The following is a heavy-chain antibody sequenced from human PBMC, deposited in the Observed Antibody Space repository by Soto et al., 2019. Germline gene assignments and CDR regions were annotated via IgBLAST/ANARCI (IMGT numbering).Heavy chain of an antibody. Sequence: SETLSRTFIVCAGSLRTSCGHWGWIRQPPGPGLEGIGSIYYSVDTYHNPSLKSRVPISIHLSKHHFYLKVNSLTAADSAVYYCVRGDCATGVCRFSPMDVRGQGTTVT. J-gene: IGHJ6*02. V-gene: IGHV4-39*02. CDR1: AGSLRTSCGH. CDR2: IYYSVDT. CDR3: VRGDCATGVCRFSPMDV. D-gene: IGHD2-8*01.